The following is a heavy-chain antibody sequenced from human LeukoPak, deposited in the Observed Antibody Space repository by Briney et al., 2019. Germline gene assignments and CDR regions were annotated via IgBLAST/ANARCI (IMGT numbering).Heavy chain of an antibody. CDR1: GFTVSSYG. CDR3: AKDRKQWHSPLHY. D-gene: IGHD6-19*01. V-gene: IGHV3-30*18. J-gene: IGHJ4*02. Sequence: GRSLRLSCAASGFTVSSYGMHWVRQAPRKGLEWVALISYDGSNKDYADSVRGRFTISRDSSKNTLYLQMNSLRPEDTAAYYCAKDRKQWHSPLHYWGQGTLVTVSS. CDR2: ISYDGSNK.